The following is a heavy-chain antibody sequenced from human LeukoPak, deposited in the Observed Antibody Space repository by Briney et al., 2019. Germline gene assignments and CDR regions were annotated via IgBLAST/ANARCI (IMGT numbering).Heavy chain of an antibody. D-gene: IGHD3-16*01. CDR3: AKIMLEAYYYMDV. CDR2: ISGSGTDA. J-gene: IGHJ6*03. V-gene: IGHV3-23*01. Sequence: GGSLRLSCAASGFTFSSHAMRWVRQAPGKGLEWVSAISGSGTDAYYADSVKGRFSISRDNSKNTLYPQMNSLRAEDTAIYYCAKIMLEAYYYMDVWGNGTTVIVSS. CDR1: GFTFSSHA.